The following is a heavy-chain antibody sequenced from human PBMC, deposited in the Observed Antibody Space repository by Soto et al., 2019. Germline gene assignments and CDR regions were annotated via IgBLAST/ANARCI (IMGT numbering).Heavy chain of an antibody. CDR3: ARGRRGAKVGYPLDY. J-gene: IGHJ4*02. Sequence: QVQLQESGPGLVKPSQTLSLTCTVSGGSISSGDYYWSWIRQPPGKGLEWIGYIYYSGSTYYNPSLKSRVTISVDTSKNQFSLKLSSVTAADTAVYYCARGRRGAKVGYPLDYWGQGTLVTVSS. CDR2: IYYSGST. V-gene: IGHV4-30-4*01. D-gene: IGHD1-1*01. CDR1: GGSISSGDYY.